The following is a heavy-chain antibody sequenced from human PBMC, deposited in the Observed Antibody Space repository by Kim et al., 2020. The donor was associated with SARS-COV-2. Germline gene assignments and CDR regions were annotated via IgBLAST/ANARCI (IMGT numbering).Heavy chain of an antibody. V-gene: IGHV3-7*03. Sequence: GGSLRLSCAASGFTFSSYWMSWVRQAPGKGLEWVANIKQDGSEKYYVDSVKGRFTISRDNAKNSLYLQMNSLRAEDTAVYYCARENLNDFWSGYTWFDPWGQGTLVTVSS. D-gene: IGHD3-3*01. J-gene: IGHJ5*02. CDR1: GFTFSSYW. CDR3: ARENLNDFWSGYTWFDP. CDR2: IKQDGSEK.